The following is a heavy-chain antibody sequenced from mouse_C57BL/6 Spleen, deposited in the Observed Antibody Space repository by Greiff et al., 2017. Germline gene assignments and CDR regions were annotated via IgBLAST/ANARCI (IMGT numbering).Heavy chain of an antibody. CDR3: AAGRGDDEGFAY. J-gene: IGHJ3*01. D-gene: IGHD2-12*01. CDR2: IDPSDSET. CDR1: GYTFTSYW. Sequence: VQLQQPGAELVRPGSSVKLSCKASGYTFTSYWMHWVKQRPIQGLEWIGNIDPSDSETHYNQKFKDKATLTVDKSSSTAYMQLSSLTSEDAAVYYCAAGRGDDEGFAYWGQGTLVTVSA. V-gene: IGHV1-52*01.